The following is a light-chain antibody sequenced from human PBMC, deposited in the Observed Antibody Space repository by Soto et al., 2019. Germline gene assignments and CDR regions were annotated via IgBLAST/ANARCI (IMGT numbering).Light chain of an antibody. J-gene: IGKJ4*01. CDR3: QQRSNWPALT. CDR1: QSVTSSF. V-gene: IGKV3D-20*02. CDR2: GAS. Sequence: EIVLTQSPGTLSLSPGERATLSCMSSQSVTSSFLAWYQQKPGQAPRLLIYGASNRATGIPARFSGSGSGTDFTLTISSLEPEDFAVYYCQQRSNWPALTFGGGTKVHIK.